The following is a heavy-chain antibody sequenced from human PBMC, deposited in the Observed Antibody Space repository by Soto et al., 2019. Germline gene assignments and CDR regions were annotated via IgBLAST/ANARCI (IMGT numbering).Heavy chain of an antibody. D-gene: IGHD3-16*01. CDR2: IYYSGST. Sequence: QVQLQESGPGLVKPSQTLSLTCTVSGGSISSGGDYWSCIRQHPGKGLEWIGSIYYSGSTSYNPALKSRVTISVDTSKNQFSLKLSSVTAADTAVYYCARGVLHWGQGTLVTVSS. CDR3: ARGVLH. CDR1: GGSISSGGDY. V-gene: IGHV4-31*03. J-gene: IGHJ4*02.